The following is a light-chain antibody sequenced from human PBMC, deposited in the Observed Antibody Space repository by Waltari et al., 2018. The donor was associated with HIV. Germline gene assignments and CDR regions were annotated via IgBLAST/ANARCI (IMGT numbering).Light chain of an antibody. J-gene: IGLJ3*02. CDR3: CSYAGSYMV. Sequence: QSALTQPRSVSGSPGQSVTISCTGTSSDVGGYNYVSWYQQHPGKAPKFIIFDVSKWPSGVPDRFSGSKAGNTASLTISGLRAEDEADYYCCSYAGSYMVCGGGTKLTVL. CDR2: DVS. V-gene: IGLV2-11*01. CDR1: SSDVGGYNY.